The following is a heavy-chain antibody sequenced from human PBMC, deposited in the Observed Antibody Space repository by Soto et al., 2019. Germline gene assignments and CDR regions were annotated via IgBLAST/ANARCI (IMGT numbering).Heavy chain of an antibody. V-gene: IGHV3-48*01. D-gene: IGHD2-21*02. CDR3: ARDVTVVTPQYWYFAL. Sequence: EVQLVESGGGLVQPGGSLRLSCAASGFTFSSYSMNWVRQAPGKGLEWVSYISSSSSTIYYADSVKGRFTISRDNAKNSLYLQMNSLRAEDTAVYYCARDVTVVTPQYWYFALWGRGTLVTVSS. J-gene: IGHJ2*01. CDR1: GFTFSSYS. CDR2: ISSSSSTI.